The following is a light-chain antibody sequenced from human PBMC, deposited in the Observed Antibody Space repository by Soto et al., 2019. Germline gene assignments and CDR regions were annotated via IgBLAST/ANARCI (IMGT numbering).Light chain of an antibody. CDR2: TAS. CDR3: QQSYSSPRT. J-gene: IGKJ1*01. Sequence: DIQTTHSPSSFSASVGDRVTITCRASQNIITYLSWYQQKPGKAPKFLLYTASSLQSGVPTRFSGSGSGTDFTLTISSLQPEDFATYYCQQSYSSPRTFGQGTKVDI. CDR1: QNIITY. V-gene: IGKV1-39*01.